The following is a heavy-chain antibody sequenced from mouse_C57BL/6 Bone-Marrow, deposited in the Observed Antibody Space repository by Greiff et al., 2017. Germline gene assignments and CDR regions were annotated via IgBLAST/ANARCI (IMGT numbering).Heavy chain of an antibody. D-gene: IGHD2-2*01. Sequence: QVQLKQPGAELVRPGTSVKLSCKASGYTFTSYWMHWVKQRPGQGLEWIGVIDPSDSYTNYNQKFKGKATLTVDTSSSTAYMQLSSLTSEDSAVYYGASRLYYGYGYYAMDYWGQGTSVTVSS. V-gene: IGHV1-59*01. CDR3: ASRLYYGYGYYAMDY. CDR2: IDPSDSYT. J-gene: IGHJ4*01. CDR1: GYTFTSYW.